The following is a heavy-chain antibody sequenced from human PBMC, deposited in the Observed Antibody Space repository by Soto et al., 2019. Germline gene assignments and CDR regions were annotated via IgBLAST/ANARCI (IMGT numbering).Heavy chain of an antibody. D-gene: IGHD3-10*01. Sequence: GGSLRLSCVASGFTFSIYSMNWVRQAPGKGLEWVSYMTSDSKTIHYADSIKGRFTISRDNAKNSVFLQMNSLRAEDTAVYYCTRGVSYGFDFWGQGTMVTVSS. CDR2: MTSDSKTI. CDR1: GFTFSIYS. J-gene: IGHJ3*01. CDR3: TRGVSYGFDF. V-gene: IGHV3-48*01.